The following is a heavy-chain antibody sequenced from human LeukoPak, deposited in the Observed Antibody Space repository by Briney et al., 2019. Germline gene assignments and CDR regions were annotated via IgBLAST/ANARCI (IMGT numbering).Heavy chain of an antibody. CDR3: ASLESHYYDSSGYSTFDY. V-gene: IGHV3-9*01. CDR2: ISWNSGSI. J-gene: IGHJ4*02. Sequence: GGSLRLSCAASGFTFDDYAMHWVRQAPGKGLEWVSGISWNSGSIGYADSVKGRFTISRDNAKNSLYLQMNSLRAEDTAVYYCASLESHYYDSSGYSTFDYWGQGTLVTVSS. CDR1: GFTFDDYA. D-gene: IGHD3-22*01.